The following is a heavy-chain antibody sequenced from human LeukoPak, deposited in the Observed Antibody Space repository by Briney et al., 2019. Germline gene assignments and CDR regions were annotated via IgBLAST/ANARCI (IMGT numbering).Heavy chain of an antibody. CDR2: INWNGGST. D-gene: IGHD3-10*01. J-gene: IGHJ4*02. Sequence: PGGSLRLSCAASGFTFSSYSMNWVRQAPGKGLEWVSGINWNGGSTGYADSVKGRFTISRDNAKNSLYLQMNSLRAEDTAVYYCASTISMVRGVIRYFDYWGQGTLVTVSS. CDR3: ASTISMVRGVIRYFDY. CDR1: GFTFSSYS. V-gene: IGHV3-20*04.